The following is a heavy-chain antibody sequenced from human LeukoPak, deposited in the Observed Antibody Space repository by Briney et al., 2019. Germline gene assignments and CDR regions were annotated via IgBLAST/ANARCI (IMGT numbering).Heavy chain of an antibody. J-gene: IGHJ4*02. V-gene: IGHV3-21*01. Sequence: GGSLRLSCAASGFTFSSYSMNWVRQAPGKGLEWVSSISSSSSYIYYADSVKGRFTISRDNAKNSLYLQMNSLRAKDTAVYYCARGDVVVPAATDFDYWGQGTLVTVSS. CDR3: ARGDVVVPAATDFDY. CDR1: GFTFSSYS. D-gene: IGHD2-2*01. CDR2: ISSSSSYI.